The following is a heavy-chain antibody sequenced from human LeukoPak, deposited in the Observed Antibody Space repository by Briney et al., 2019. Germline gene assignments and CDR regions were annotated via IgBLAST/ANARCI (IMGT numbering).Heavy chain of an antibody. CDR1: GGTFSSYA. D-gene: IGHD1-26*01. V-gene: IGHV1-69*01. CDR3: AGSIVGATGGDYFDY. J-gene: IGHJ4*02. Sequence: SVKVSCKASGGTFSSYAISWVRQAPGQGLEWMGGIIPIFGTANYAQKFQGRVTITADESTSTAYMELSSLRSEDTAVYYCAGSIVGATGGDYFDYWGQGTLVTVSS. CDR2: IIPIFGTA.